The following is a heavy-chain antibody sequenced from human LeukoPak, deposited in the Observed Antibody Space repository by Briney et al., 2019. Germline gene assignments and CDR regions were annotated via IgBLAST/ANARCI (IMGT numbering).Heavy chain of an antibody. D-gene: IGHD6-19*01. CDR2: IIPIFGTA. CDR3: ASRHSSGWYFDY. CDR1: GYSFTSHY. V-gene: IGHV1-69*06. J-gene: IGHJ4*02. Sequence: GASVKVSCKASGYSFTSHYMHWVRQAPGQGLEWMGGIIPIFGTANYAQKFQGRVTITADKSTSTAYMELSSLRSEDTAVYYCASRHSSGWYFDYWGQGTLVTVSS.